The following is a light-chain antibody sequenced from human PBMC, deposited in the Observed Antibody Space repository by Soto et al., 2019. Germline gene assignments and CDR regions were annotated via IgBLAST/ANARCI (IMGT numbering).Light chain of an antibody. J-gene: IGKJ2*01. V-gene: IGKV4-1*01. CDR2: WAS. Sequence: DIVMTQSPDSLAVSLGERATINCMSSQSVLYRSNSKNYFAWYQQKPGQPPRLLIYWASTRESGVPDRFSGSGSGTDFTLTISSLQAEDVAVYYCQQYYSLPYTFGQGTQLEIK. CDR1: QSVLYRSNSKNY. CDR3: QQYYSLPYT.